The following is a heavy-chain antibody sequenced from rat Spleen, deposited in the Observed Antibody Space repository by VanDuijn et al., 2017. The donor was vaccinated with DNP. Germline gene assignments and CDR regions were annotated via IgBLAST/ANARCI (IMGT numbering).Heavy chain of an antibody. D-gene: IGHD4-1*01. J-gene: IGHJ2*01. CDR2: IIYDGRRT. V-gene: IGHV5S10*01. Sequence: EVQLVESGGGLVQPGRSMKLSCAASGFTFSDYDMAWVRQAPKKGLEWVATIIYDGRRTSYRDSVKGRFTISRDNAKNTLYRQMDGLRSEDTATYYCAIDLSTGRAWGQGAMVTVSS. CDR3: AIDLSTGRA. CDR1: GFTFSDYD.